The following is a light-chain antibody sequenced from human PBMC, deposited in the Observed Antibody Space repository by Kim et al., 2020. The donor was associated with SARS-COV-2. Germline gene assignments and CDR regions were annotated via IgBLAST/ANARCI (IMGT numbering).Light chain of an antibody. V-gene: IGKV3-20*01. Sequence: LSPGENATLSCRASQSVSSSYLAGYKQKPGQAPRLLIYGASSRATGIPDRFSGSGSGTDFTLTISRLEPEDFAVYYCQQYGSSPYTFGQGTKLEI. J-gene: IGKJ2*01. CDR2: GAS. CDR1: QSVSSSY. CDR3: QQYGSSPYT.